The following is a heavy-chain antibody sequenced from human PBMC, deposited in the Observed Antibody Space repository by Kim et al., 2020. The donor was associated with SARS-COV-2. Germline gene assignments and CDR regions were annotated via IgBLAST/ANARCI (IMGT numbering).Heavy chain of an antibody. CDR1: GGSISSGGYY. J-gene: IGHJ4*02. CDR3: ARVSGPDIITMVRGVLGWYFDY. D-gene: IGHD3-10*01. CDR2: IYYSGST. Sequence: SETLSLTCTVSGGSISSGGYYWSWIRQHPGKGLEWIGYIYYSGSTYYNPSLKSRVTISVDTSKNQFSLKLSSVTAADTAVYYCARVSGPDIITMVRGVLGWYFDYWGQGTLVTVSS. V-gene: IGHV4-31*03.